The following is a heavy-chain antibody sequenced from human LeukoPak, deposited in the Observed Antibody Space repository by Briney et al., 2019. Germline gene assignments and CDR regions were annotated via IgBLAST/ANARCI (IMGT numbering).Heavy chain of an antibody. CDR2: IIPIFGTA. J-gene: IGHJ6*03. V-gene: IGHV1-69*05. CDR1: GGTFCSSA. CDR3: ARGQVGATRNYYYYYMDV. D-gene: IGHD1-26*01. Sequence: ASVKVSCKASGGTFCSSAISWVRQAPGQGLEWMGGIIPIFGTANYAQKFQGRVTITTDESTSTAYMELSSLRPEDTAVYYCARGQVGATRNYYYYYMDVWGKGTTVTVSS.